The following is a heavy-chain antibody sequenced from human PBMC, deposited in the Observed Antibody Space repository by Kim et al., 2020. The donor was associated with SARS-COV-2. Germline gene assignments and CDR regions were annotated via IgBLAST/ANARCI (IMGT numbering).Heavy chain of an antibody. CDR3: AGILRFLEWLFDY. Sequence: NPSLKVRITISLDTSKTQFSRKLSSVTAADTAVYYCAGILRFLEWLFDYWGQGTLVTVSS. J-gene: IGHJ4*02. D-gene: IGHD3-3*01. V-gene: IGHV4-39*01.